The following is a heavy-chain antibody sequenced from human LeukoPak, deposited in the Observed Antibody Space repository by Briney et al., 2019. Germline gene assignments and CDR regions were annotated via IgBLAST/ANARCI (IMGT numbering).Heavy chain of an antibody. D-gene: IGHD3-10*01. Sequence: GGSLRLSCAASGFTFSSYAMHWVRRAPGKGLEWVAVISYDGSNKYYADSVKGRFTISRDNSKNTLYLQMNSLRAEDTAVYYCASRGEFDYWGQGTLVTVSS. V-gene: IGHV3-30*04. CDR2: ISYDGSNK. CDR3: ASRGEFDY. CDR1: GFTFSSYA. J-gene: IGHJ4*02.